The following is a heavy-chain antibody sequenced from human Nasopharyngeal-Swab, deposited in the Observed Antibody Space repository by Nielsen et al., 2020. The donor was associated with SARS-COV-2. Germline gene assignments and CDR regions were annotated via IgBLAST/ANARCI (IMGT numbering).Heavy chain of an antibody. CDR2: ISGGGDST. J-gene: IGHJ4*02. V-gene: IGHV3-23*01. CDR1: GFTFSSYA. Sequence: GESLKISCAASGFTFSSYAMSWVRQAPGKGLEWVSAISGGGDSTYYADSVRGRFTISRDNSKNTLYLQMNSLTAEDTAVYYCARVLDGYNGFDYWGQGTLVTVSS. CDR3: ARVLDGYNGFDY. D-gene: IGHD5-24*01.